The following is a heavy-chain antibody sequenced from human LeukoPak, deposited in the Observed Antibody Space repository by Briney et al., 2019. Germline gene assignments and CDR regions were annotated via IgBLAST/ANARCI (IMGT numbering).Heavy chain of an antibody. CDR2: IYPGDSDT. CDR3: ARLDGSITIVRGGKEFDY. D-gene: IGHD3-10*01. V-gene: IGHV5-51*01. CDR1: GYSFTSYW. J-gene: IGHJ4*02. Sequence: GESLKISCKGSGYSFTSYWIGWVRHMPGKGLEWMGIIYPGDSDTRYSPSFQSQVTISADKSISTAYLQWSSLKASDTAMYYCARLDGSITIVRGGKEFDYWGQGTLVTVSS.